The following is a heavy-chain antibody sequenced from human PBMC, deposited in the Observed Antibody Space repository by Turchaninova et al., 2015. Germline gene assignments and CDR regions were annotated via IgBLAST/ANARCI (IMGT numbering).Heavy chain of an antibody. V-gene: IGHV2-5*02. D-gene: IGHD3/OR15-3a*01. Sequence: QVTLKESGPTLVKPTQTLTLTCRFSGFSLITSGLGVGWIRQPPGKALEWLAVVYWDDDKRYSPSMESRLTVTKAISKNQVVLTMTNMDPAETATYYCAYRRVPGTGFIGFFWGQGILVTVSS. J-gene: IGHJ4*02. CDR3: AYRRVPGTGFIGFF. CDR1: GFSLITSGLG. CDR2: VYWDDDK.